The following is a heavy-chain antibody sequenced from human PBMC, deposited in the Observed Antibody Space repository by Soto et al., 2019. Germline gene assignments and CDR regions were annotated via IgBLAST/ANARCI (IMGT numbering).Heavy chain of an antibody. CDR2: ITTSSAYI. CDR1: GFTFNTYD. D-gene: IGHD2-21*01. Sequence: ESGGGLVKPGGSLRLSCAASGFTFNTYDMNWVRQAPGKGLEWVSSITTSSAYIYYADSLKGRITISRDNAKNSLFLQRNSLRAEDTAVYYCVRSGTARLLRHSWFDTWGQGTLVTVSS. V-gene: IGHV3-21*01. J-gene: IGHJ5*02. CDR3: VRSGTARLLRHSWFDT.